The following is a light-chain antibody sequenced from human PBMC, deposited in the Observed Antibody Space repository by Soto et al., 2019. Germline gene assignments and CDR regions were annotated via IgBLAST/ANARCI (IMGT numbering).Light chain of an antibody. CDR3: QQYNDRPGT. J-gene: IGKJ1*01. V-gene: IGKV3-15*01. CDR2: GAS. CDR1: QSVSSN. Sequence: EIVMTQSPATLSVSPGERATLSCRASQSVSSNLAWFQQKPGQAPRLLIYGASTRATGIPATFSGSGSGTEFTLTFSSLQSEDFAVYYCQQYNDRPGTFGQGTKVDIK.